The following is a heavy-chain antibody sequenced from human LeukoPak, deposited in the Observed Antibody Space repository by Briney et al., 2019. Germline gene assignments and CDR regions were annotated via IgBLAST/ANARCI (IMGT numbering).Heavy chain of an antibody. D-gene: IGHD3-22*01. CDR3: ARLYNSSLYYTPPFDY. CDR2: ISSSSSYI. J-gene: IGHJ4*02. Sequence: PGGSLRLSCAASGFTISSYSMNWVRQAPGKGLEWVSSISSSSSYIYYADSVKGRFTIPRDDAKNSLHLQMNSLRAHDTAVHYCARLYNSSLYYTPPFDYWGQGTLVPVSS. CDR1: GFTISSYS. V-gene: IGHV3-21*01.